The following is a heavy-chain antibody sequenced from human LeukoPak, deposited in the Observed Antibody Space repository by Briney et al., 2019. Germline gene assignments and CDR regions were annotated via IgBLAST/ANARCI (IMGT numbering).Heavy chain of an antibody. CDR1: GFIFSNYG. CDR3: ARDSQQQLVLDY. CDR2: ISYDGSNK. V-gene: IGHV3-30*03. Sequence: GGSLRLSCAASGFIFSNYGIHWVRQAPGKGLEWVAVISYDGSNKYYADSVKGRFTISRDNSQNTLYLQMNSLRAEDTAVYYCARDSQQQLVLDYWGQGTLVTVSS. J-gene: IGHJ4*02. D-gene: IGHD6-13*01.